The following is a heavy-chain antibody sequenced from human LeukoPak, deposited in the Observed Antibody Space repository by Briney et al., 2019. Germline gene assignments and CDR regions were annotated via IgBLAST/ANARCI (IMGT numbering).Heavy chain of an antibody. J-gene: IGHJ5*02. V-gene: IGHV1-2*02. Sequence: VASVKVSCKTSGYSFTDYYMHWVRQAPGQGLEWMGRINPYSGGTSSAQKFQGRVTMTRDTSISTVYMQVSWLTSDDTAIYYCARADRLHGGPYLIGPWGQGTLVTVSS. CDR3: ARADRLHGGPYLIGP. D-gene: IGHD3-16*01. CDR2: INPYSGGT. CDR1: GYSFTDYY.